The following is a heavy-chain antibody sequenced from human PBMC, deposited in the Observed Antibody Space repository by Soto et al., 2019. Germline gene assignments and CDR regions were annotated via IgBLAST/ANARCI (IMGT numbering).Heavy chain of an antibody. V-gene: IGHV3-48*01. J-gene: IGHJ4*02. CDR2: ISSSSSTI. CDR1: GFTFSSYS. Sequence: EVQLVESGGGLVQPGGSLRLSCAASGFTFSSYSMNWVRQAPGKGLEWVSYISSSSSTIYYVDSVKGRFTISRDNAKNSLYLLMNSLRAEDTAVYYCARDLNLGSFDYWGQGTLVTVSS. CDR3: ARDLNLGSFDY.